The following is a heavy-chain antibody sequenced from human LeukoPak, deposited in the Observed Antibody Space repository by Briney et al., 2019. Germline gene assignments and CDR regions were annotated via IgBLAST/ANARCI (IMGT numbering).Heavy chain of an antibody. CDR2: IYYSGST. D-gene: IGHD3-22*01. V-gene: IGHV4-59*01. J-gene: IGHJ3*02. CDR1: GGSISSYY. Sequence: SETLSLTCTVSGGSISSYYWSWIRQPPGKGLEWIGYIYYSGSTNYNPSLKSRVTISVDTSKNQLSLKLSSVTAADTAVYYCARGRSGYYAFDIWGQGTMVTVSS. CDR3: ARGRSGYYAFDI.